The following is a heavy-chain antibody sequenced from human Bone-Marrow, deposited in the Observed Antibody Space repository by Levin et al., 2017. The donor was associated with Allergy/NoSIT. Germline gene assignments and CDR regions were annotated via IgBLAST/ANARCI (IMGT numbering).Heavy chain of an antibody. D-gene: IGHD2-15*01. CDR2: ISHDGSKQ. Sequence: PPGGSLRLSCAASGFNFRNYAMYWVRQAPGTGLEWVAYISHDGSKQWHADSVKGRFSISRDNSENTLYLQMNILTVHDTAMFYCARDLNRWQGSFDVWGQGTMVIVSS. CDR1: GFNFRNYA. J-gene: IGHJ3*01. CDR3: ARDLNRWQGSFDV. V-gene: IGHV3-30*04.